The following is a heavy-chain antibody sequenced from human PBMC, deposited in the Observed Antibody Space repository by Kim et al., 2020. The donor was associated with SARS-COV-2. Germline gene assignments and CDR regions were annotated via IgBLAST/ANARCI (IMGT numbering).Heavy chain of an antibody. CDR3: ARDRRDYGDYGKVYYYY. V-gene: IGHV3-53*04. J-gene: IGHJ6*01. D-gene: IGHD4-17*01. CDR2: SGGST. Sequence: SGGSTYYADSVKGRFTISRHNSKNTLYLQMNSLRAEDTAVYYCARDRRDYGDYGKVYYYY.